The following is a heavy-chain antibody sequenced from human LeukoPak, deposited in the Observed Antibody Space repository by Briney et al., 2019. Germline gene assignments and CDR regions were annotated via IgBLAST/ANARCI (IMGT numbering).Heavy chain of an antibody. D-gene: IGHD4-17*01. CDR2: ISTYNGNT. J-gene: IGHJ2*01. V-gene: IGHV1-18*01. CDR3: ARTYGDYDGSYWYFDL. Sequence: ASVKVSCKASGYTFTTYGITWVRQAPGRGREGMGWISTYNGNTDYTQKLQGRVTMTTDTSTSTAYMELRSLRSDDTALYYCARTYGDYDGSYWYFDLWGRGTLVTVSS. CDR1: GYTFTTYG.